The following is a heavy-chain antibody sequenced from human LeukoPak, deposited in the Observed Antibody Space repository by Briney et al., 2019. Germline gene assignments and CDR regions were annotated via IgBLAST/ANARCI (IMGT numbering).Heavy chain of an antibody. CDR3: AILFMITFGGVPHY. J-gene: IGHJ4*02. CDR1: GFTFSSYA. Sequence: GGSLRLSCAASGFTFSSYAMSWVRQAPGKGLEGVSAISGSGGSTYYADPVKGRFTISRDNSKNTLYLQMNSLRAEDTAVYYCAILFMITFGGVPHYWGQGTLVTVSS. D-gene: IGHD3-16*01. CDR2: ISGSGGST. V-gene: IGHV3-23*01.